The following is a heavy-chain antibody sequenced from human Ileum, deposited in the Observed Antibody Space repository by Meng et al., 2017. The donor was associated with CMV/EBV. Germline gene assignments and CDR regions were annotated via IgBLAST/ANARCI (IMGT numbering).Heavy chain of an antibody. V-gene: IGHV4-34*01. Sequence: QGVEGLLKLPVALSITCGVYGGSFSNYYCSWIRQSPGKGLEWIGEIHPSGSTYYNPSLNLRVTMSVDTSKNQFSLNLRSVTAADTAVYYCSRGADAYKSGRSWGQGTLVTVSS. CDR2: IHPSGST. CDR1: GGSFSNYY. D-gene: IGHD5-24*01. CDR3: SRGADAYKSGRS. J-gene: IGHJ5*02.